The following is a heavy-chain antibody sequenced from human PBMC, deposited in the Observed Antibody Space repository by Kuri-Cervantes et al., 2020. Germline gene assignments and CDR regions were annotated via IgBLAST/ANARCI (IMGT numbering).Heavy chain of an antibody. CDR2: ISYDGSNK. D-gene: IGHD2-2*01. Sequence: GESLKISCAASGFTFSSHAMHWVRQAPGKGLEWVAVISYDGSNKYYADSVKGRFTISRDNSKNTLYLQMNSLRAEDTAVYYCARDRYQLLLTPKGAWFDPWGQGTLVTVSS. CDR3: ARDRYQLLLTPKGAWFDP. V-gene: IGHV3-30-3*01. CDR1: GFTFSSHA. J-gene: IGHJ5*02.